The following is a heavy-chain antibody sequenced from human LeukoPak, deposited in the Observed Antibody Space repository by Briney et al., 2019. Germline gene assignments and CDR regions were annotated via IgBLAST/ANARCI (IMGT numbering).Heavy chain of an antibody. CDR3: ARDLVTVTKGFDI. CDR2: IYYSGST. V-gene: IGHV4-59*01. J-gene: IGHJ3*02. Sequence: SETLSLTCTVSGGSISSYYWSWIRQPPGKGLEWIGYIYYSGSTNYNPSLKSRVTISVDTSKNQFSLKLISVTAADTAVYYCARDLVTVTKGFDIWGQGTMVSVSS. CDR1: GGSISSYY. D-gene: IGHD4-17*01.